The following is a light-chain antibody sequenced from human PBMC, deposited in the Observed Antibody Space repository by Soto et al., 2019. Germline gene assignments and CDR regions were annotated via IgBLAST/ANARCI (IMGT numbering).Light chain of an antibody. Sequence: DIVMSQSPLSLPVTPGETVSISCRSSQSLLHSNGYSCLDWYLQKPGQSPKLLIHLASTRASGVQERFGGSRSGTDFTLKISRVEAEDVKVYYCMQALQSPVTFGGGTRVEIK. CDR3: MQALQSPVT. V-gene: IGKV2-28*01. J-gene: IGKJ4*01. CDR2: LAS. CDR1: QSLLHSNGYSC.